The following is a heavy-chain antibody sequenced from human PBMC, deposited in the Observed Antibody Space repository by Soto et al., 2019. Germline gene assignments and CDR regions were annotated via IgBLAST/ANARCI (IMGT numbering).Heavy chain of an antibody. V-gene: IGHV6-1*01. CDR2: TYYRSKWYN. J-gene: IGHJ6*02. CDR3: AREGWFGELLSFDYYGMDV. CDR1: GDSVSSNSAV. Sequence: SQTLSLTCAISGDSVSSNSAVWNWIRQSPSRGLEWLGRTYYRSKWYNDYAVSVKSRITINPDTSKNQFSLQLNSVTPEDTAVYYCAREGWFGELLSFDYYGMDVWGQGTTVTVSS. D-gene: IGHD3-10*01.